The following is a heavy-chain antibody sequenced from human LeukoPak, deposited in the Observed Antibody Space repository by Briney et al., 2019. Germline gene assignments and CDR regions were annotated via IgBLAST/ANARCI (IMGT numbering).Heavy chain of an antibody. CDR1: GFTFTSYG. D-gene: IGHD6-19*01. CDR2: ISYDGSNK. J-gene: IGHJ4*02. Sequence: GGSLRLSCAASGFTFTSYGMHGVRQAQAKGRQWGAVISYDGSNKYYADSVKGRFTISRDNSKNTLYLQMNSLRAEDTAVYYCAKVAVAGTDYFDYWGQGTLVTVSS. CDR3: AKVAVAGTDYFDY. V-gene: IGHV3-30*18.